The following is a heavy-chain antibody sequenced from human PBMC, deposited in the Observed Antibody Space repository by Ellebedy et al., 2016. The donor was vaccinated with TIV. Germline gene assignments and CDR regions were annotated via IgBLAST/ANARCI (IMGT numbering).Heavy chain of an antibody. D-gene: IGHD2-2*01. Sequence: ESLKISCTVSGASIRNSSFSWGWIRQSPGKGLESIGSLYYSGRTYFNPSLKSRVTISVDTAKNQFSLNLSSVTAADTALYYCTGSIVVVPAAFDFWGQGVLVTVAS. CDR3: TGSIVVVPAAFDF. CDR1: GASIRNSSFS. CDR2: LYYSGRT. V-gene: IGHV4-39*01. J-gene: IGHJ4*02.